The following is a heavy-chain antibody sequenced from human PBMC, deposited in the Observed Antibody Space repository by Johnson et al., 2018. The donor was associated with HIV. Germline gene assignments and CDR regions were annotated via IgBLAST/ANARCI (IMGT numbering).Heavy chain of an antibody. Sequence: QVQLVESGGGVVQPGRSLRLSCAASGFLFSRYAMYWVRQAPGKGLEWVAIISYDGGNKYCADSVKGRFIISRDNARNTLYLQMNSLRTEDTAVYYCARDREYGLAWGWTLDIWGQGTMVTVSS. CDR2: ISYDGGNK. D-gene: IGHD2/OR15-2a*01. CDR3: ARDREYGLAWGWTLDI. J-gene: IGHJ3*02. CDR1: GFLFSRYA. V-gene: IGHV3-30*04.